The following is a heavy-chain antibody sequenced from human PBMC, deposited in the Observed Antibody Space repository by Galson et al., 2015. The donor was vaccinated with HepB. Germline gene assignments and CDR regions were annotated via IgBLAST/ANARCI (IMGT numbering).Heavy chain of an antibody. CDR2: ISYDGSYE. D-gene: IGHD3-10*01. V-gene: IGHV3-30*18. J-gene: IGHJ4*02. CDR3: VKDREITLVREIMMTN. CDR1: GFIFSSFG. Sequence: SLRLSCAASGFIFSSFGMHWVRQAPGKGLEWVAFISYDGSYEISAGSVKGRFTVSRDNSKNTLFLQMNSLRAEDTAVYYCVKDREITLVREIMMTNWGQGTLVTVSS.